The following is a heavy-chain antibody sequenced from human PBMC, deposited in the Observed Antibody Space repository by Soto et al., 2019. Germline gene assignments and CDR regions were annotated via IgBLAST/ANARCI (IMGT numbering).Heavy chain of an antibody. D-gene: IGHD3-10*01. J-gene: IGHJ6*03. Sequence: GGSLRLSCAASGFTFSSYSMNWVRQAPGKGLEWVSYISSSSSTIYYADSVKGRFTISRDNAKNSLYLQMNSLRAEDTAVYYCARDHSLRGDPDYYYYMDVWGKGTTGTVSS. CDR1: GFTFSSYS. V-gene: IGHV3-48*01. CDR3: ARDHSLRGDPDYYYYMDV. CDR2: ISSSSSTI.